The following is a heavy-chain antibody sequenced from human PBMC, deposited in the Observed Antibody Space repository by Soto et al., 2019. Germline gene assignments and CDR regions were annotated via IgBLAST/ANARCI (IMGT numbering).Heavy chain of an antibody. CDR2: ISYDGSNK. CDR3: AKVSSFDL. CDR1: GFTFSSYG. J-gene: IGHJ2*01. V-gene: IGHV3-30*18. Sequence: QVQLVESGGGVVQPGRSLRLSCAASGFTFSSYGMHWVRKAPGKGLEWVAVISYDGSNKYYADSVKGRFTISRDNSKNTLYLQMNRRRAWVTAVYYCAKVSSFDLWGRGTLVTVSS.